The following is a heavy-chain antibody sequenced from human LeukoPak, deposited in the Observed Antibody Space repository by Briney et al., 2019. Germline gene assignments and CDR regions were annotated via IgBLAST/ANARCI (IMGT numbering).Heavy chain of an antibody. Sequence: PSETLSLTCTVSGASISSYYWSWIRQPAGKGLEWIGRIYTSGSTNYNPSLKSRVTISVDTSKNQFSLSLSSVTAADTAVYYCARDRWMGYVVGATAGYYFDYWGQGTLVTVSS. CDR2: IYTSGST. D-gene: IGHD1-26*01. J-gene: IGHJ4*02. CDR1: GASISSYY. CDR3: ARDRWMGYVVGATAGYYFDY. V-gene: IGHV4-4*07.